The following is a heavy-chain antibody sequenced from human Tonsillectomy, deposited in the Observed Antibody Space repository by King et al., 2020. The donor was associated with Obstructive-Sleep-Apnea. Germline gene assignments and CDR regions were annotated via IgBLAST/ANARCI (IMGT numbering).Heavy chain of an antibody. V-gene: IGHV3-30*04. CDR1: GFTFSSYA. D-gene: IGHD3-22*01. J-gene: IGHJ4*02. Sequence: QVQLVESGGGVVQPGRSLRLSCSASGFTFSSYAMHWVRQGPGKGLEWVAVISYDGSNKYYADSVKGRFTISRDNSKNTLYLQMNSLRAEDTAVYYCARAGITMIVVVISPFDYWGQGTLVTVSS. CDR3: ARAGITMIVVVISPFDY. CDR2: ISYDGSNK.